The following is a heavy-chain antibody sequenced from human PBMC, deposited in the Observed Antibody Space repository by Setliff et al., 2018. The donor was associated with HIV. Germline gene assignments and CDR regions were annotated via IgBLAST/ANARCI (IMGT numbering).Heavy chain of an antibody. CDR1: GDSISSGGYY. D-gene: IGHD6-19*01. V-gene: IGHV4-31*03. J-gene: IGHJ6*03. CDR2: IHYSGSS. Sequence: PSETLSLTCTVSGDSISSGGYYWSWIRQHPGKGLEWIGYIHYSGSSYYNPSLRSRVTISVDTSKNQFSLKLSSVTAADTAVYFCARGYPGIAVAGLTYYYYYYMDVWGKGTTVTVSS. CDR3: ARGYPGIAVAGLTYYYYYYMDV.